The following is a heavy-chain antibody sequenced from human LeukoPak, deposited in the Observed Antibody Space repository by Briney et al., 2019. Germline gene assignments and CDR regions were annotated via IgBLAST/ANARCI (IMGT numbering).Heavy chain of an antibody. CDR1: GFTFSSYA. J-gene: IGHJ5*02. Sequence: TGGSLRLSCAASGFTFSSYAMSWVRRAPGKGLEWVSAISGSGGSTYYADSVKGRFTISRDNSKNTLYLQMNSLRAEDTAVYYCAKGQETAHSSRFDPWGQGTLVTVSS. CDR2: ISGSGGST. V-gene: IGHV3-23*01. CDR3: AKGQETAHSSRFDP.